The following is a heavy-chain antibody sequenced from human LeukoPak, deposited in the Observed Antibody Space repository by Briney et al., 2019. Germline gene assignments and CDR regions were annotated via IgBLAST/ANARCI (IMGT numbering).Heavy chain of an antibody. J-gene: IGHJ4*02. CDR2: IYYDGSNK. Sequence: GGSLRLSCAASGFTFSSSGMHWVRQAPGKGLQWVAVIYYDGSNKYYTNSVKGRLTISRDDSKNPVYLQMNSLRAEDTAVYYCAKGHPVGTQLPSWAPYSFDYWGQGTLVTVSS. CDR1: GFTFSSSG. CDR3: AKGHPVGTQLPSWAPYSFDY. D-gene: IGHD5-18*01. V-gene: IGHV3-30*18.